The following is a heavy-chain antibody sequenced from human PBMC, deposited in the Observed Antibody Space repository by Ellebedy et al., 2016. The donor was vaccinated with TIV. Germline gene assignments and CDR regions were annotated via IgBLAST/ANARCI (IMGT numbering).Heavy chain of an antibody. CDR2: IDGSGGFI. CDR1: GFTFSSYA. J-gene: IGHJ4*02. CDR3: ARVSSGSYKTDFDY. Sequence: PGGSLRLSCAASGFTFSSYAMNWVRQAPGKGLEWVSYIDGSGGFIKYADSVKGRFPISRDNAKNSLYLQMNSLRAEDTAVYYCARVSSGSYKTDFDYWGQGILVTVSS. D-gene: IGHD1-26*01. V-gene: IGHV3-21*01.